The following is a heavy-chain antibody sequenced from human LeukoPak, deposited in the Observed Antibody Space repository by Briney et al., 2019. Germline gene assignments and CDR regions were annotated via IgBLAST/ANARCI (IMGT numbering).Heavy chain of an antibody. CDR1: GFTFSSYW. Sequence: PGGSLRLSCAVSGFTFSSYWMYWVRQAPGKGLVWVSRINTDGSSTSYADSVKGRFTISRDNAKNTLYLQMNSLRAEDTAVYYCARDIGTSSGLIIWGQGTMVTVSS. V-gene: IGHV3-74*01. J-gene: IGHJ3*02. D-gene: IGHD6-19*01. CDR3: ARDIGTSSGLII. CDR2: INTDGSST.